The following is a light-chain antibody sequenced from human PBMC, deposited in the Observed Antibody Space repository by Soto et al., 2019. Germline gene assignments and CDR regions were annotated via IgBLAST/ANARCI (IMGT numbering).Light chain of an antibody. Sequence: EILMTPSPATLSVSPGERATLSCRASQSVSSNLAWYQQKPGQAPRLRIYGAATRATGIPARFSGSGSGTDFTLTISRMEPEDFAVYYCQQYGSSPTFGQGTRLE. CDR3: QQYGSSPT. CDR2: GAA. CDR1: QSVSSN. V-gene: IGKV3-15*01. J-gene: IGKJ5*01.